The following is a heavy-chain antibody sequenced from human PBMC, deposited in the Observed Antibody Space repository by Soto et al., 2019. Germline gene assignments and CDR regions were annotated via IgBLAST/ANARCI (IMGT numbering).Heavy chain of an antibody. V-gene: IGHV3-9*01. Sequence: LRLSCAASGFTFDDYAMHWVRQAPGKGLEWVSGISWNSGSIGYADSVTGRFTISRDNAKNSLYLQMNSLRAEDTALYYCAKLRRPAGATTAFDIWGQGTMVTVSS. D-gene: IGHD1-26*01. CDR3: AKLRRPAGATTAFDI. CDR1: GFTFDDYA. CDR2: ISWNSGSI. J-gene: IGHJ3*02.